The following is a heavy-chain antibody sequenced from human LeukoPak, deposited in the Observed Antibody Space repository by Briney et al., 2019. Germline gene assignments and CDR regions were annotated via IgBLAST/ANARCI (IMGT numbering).Heavy chain of an antibody. V-gene: IGHV4-34*01. J-gene: IGHJ5*02. CDR2: INHSGST. Sequence: SETLSLTCAVYGGSFSGYYWSWIRQPPGKGLEWIGEINHSGSTNYNPSLKSRVTISVDTSKNQFSLKLSSVTAADTAVYYCAGAPRIAAAGRSTNWFDPWGQGTLVTVSS. D-gene: IGHD6-13*01. CDR3: AGAPRIAAAGRSTNWFDP. CDR1: GGSFSGYY.